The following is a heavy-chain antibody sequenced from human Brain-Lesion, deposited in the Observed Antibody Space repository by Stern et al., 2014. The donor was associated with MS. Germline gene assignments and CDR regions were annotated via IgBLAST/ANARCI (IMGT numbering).Heavy chain of an antibody. CDR1: GFNFSSYW. Sequence: EVQLVDSGGGLVQPGGSLRLSGAASGFNFSSYWMHWVRHFPGKGLFWVSQINRDGSDTSYADSVKGRFSISRDNIRNMLYLRMTSLRAEDTAVYYCARGVGDYWGQGARVTVSS. CDR2: INRDGSDT. CDR3: ARGVGDY. D-gene: IGHD3-16*01. V-gene: IGHV3-74*02. J-gene: IGHJ4*02.